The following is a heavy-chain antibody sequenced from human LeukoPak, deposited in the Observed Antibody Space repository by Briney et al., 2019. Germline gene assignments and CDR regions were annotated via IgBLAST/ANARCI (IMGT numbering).Heavy chain of an antibody. D-gene: IGHD6-6*01. CDR1: GGSISSSFYY. Sequence: SETLSLTCTVSGGSISSSFYYWGWIRQPPGKGLEWIESIYYNGGTYYNPSLKSRVTISVDTSKNQFSLKLSSVTAADTAVYYCASRVSSYSSSSIWNYFDSWGQGTLVTVSS. CDR3: ASRVSSYSSSSIWNYFDS. V-gene: IGHV4-39*07. J-gene: IGHJ4*02. CDR2: IYYNGGT.